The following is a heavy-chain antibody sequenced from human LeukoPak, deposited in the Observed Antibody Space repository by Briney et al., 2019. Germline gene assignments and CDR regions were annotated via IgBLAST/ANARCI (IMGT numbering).Heavy chain of an antibody. CDR2: INAYSGNT. Sequence: GASVKVSCKTSGYTFTTYGISWVRQAPGQGLEWMGWINAYSGNTIYAQKLQGRVTMTTDTSASTAYMELRSLRSDDTAVYYCARASDLDSFDYWGQGTLVTVSS. CDR3: ARASDLDSFDY. V-gene: IGHV1-18*01. J-gene: IGHJ4*02. CDR1: GYTFTTYG.